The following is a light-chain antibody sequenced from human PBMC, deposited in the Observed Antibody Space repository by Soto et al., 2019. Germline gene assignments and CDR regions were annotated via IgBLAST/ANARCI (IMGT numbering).Light chain of an antibody. CDR1: SGHSSYI. J-gene: IGLJ3*02. CDR2: LEGSGSY. Sequence: QSVLTQSSSASASLGSSVKLTCTLSSGHSSYIIAWHQQQPGKAPRYLMKLEGSGSYNKGSGVPDRFSGSSSGADRYLTISNLQSEDEADYYCETWDGNIPLWVFGGGTKLTVL. V-gene: IGLV4-60*03. CDR3: ETWDGNIPLWV.